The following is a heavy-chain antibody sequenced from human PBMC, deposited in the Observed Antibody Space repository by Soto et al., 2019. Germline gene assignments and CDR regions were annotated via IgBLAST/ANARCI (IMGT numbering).Heavy chain of an antibody. CDR2: IIPIVGTA. CDR1: GCKFRSYA. CDR3: ARDPERLLEWFDLWLAYYGMDV. Sequence: SVKVSCKASGCKFRSYAISWVRQAPGQGLEWMGGIIPIVGTANYAQKFQGRVKISADEATRTAYMEMSSLRSEDTAVYYLARDPERLLEWFDLWLAYYGMDVWGQGTTVTVYS. V-gene: IGHV1-69*13. D-gene: IGHD3-3*01. J-gene: IGHJ6*01.